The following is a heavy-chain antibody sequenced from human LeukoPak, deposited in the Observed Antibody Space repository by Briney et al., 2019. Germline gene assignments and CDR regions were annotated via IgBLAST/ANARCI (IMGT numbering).Heavy chain of an antibody. CDR3: ARATYYDSSGYYYRDDAFDI. D-gene: IGHD3-22*01. V-gene: IGHV3-33*01. J-gene: IGHJ3*02. CDR1: GFTFSSNG. CDR2: IWYDGSKK. Sequence: GGSLRLSCAASGFTFSSNGMHWVRQAPGKGLEWVAVIWYDGSKKYYADSVKGRFTISRDNSKNTLYLQMNSLRAEDTAVYYCARATYYDSSGYYYRDDAFDIWGQGTMVTVSS.